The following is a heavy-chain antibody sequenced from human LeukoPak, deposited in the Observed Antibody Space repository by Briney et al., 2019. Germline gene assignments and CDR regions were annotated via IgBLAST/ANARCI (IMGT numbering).Heavy chain of an antibody. D-gene: IGHD3-10*01. J-gene: IGHJ4*02. V-gene: IGHV3-48*02. Sequence: GGSLRLSCAASGFTFSGYSMNWGRQAPGKGLEWLSYISSGSGTIYYADSVKGRFTISRDNAKNSVYLQMNSLRDEDTAVYYCARGGNIDYWGQGILVTVSS. CDR3: ARGGNIDY. CDR1: GFTFSGYS. CDR2: ISSGSGTI.